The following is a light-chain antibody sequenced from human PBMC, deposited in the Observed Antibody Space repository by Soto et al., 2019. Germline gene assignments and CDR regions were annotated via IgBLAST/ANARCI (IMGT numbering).Light chain of an antibody. CDR2: DVS. CDR1: SSDVGAYNS. CDR3: SSYTSSSSYV. Sequence: QSVLTQPASVSGSPGQSIDISCTGTSSDVGAYNSVSWYQQYPGKAPKLMIHDVSNRPSGVSDRFSGSKSGNTASLTISGLQAEDEADYYCSSYTSSSSYVFGSGTRSPS. J-gene: IGLJ1*01. V-gene: IGLV2-14*01.